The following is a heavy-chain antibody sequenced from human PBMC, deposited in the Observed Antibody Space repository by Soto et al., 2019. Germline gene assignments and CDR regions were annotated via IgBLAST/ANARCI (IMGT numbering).Heavy chain of an antibody. J-gene: IGHJ4*02. CDR3: ARGRHSGPIDY. D-gene: IGHD5-12*01. CDR2: ISSNGGST. CDR1: GFTFSSYA. Sequence: EVQLVESGEGLVQPGGSLRLSCAASGFTFSSYAMRWVRQAPGKGLEYVSAISSNGGSTYYADSVKGRFTISRDNSKNTLYLQMGSLRAEDMAVYYCARGRHSGPIDYWGQGTLVTVSS. V-gene: IGHV3-64*02.